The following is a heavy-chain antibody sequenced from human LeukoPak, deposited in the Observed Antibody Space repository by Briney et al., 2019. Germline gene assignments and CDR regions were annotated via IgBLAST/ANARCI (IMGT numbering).Heavy chain of an antibody. V-gene: IGHV4-34*01. Sequence: SETLSLTCAVYGGSFSGYYWSWIRQPPGKGLEWIGEINHSGSTNYNPSLKSRVTISVDTSKNQFSLKLSSVTAADTAVYYCARAPKYSSGSAFDIWGQGTMVTVSS. D-gene: IGHD6-19*01. J-gene: IGHJ3*02. CDR1: GGSFSGYY. CDR3: ARAPKYSSGSAFDI. CDR2: INHSGST.